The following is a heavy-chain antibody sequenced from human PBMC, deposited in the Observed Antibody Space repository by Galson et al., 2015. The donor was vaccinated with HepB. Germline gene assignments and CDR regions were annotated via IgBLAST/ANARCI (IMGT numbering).Heavy chain of an antibody. CDR1: GYTFTSYA. Sequence: SVKVSCKASGYTFTSYAMHWVRQAPGQRLEWMGWINAGNGNTKYSQKFQGRVTITRDTSASTAYMELSSLRSEDTAVYYCARGRLRELLLFDYWGQGTLVTVSS. J-gene: IGHJ4*02. V-gene: IGHV1-3*01. CDR3: ARGRLRELLLFDY. CDR2: INAGNGNT. D-gene: IGHD1-26*01.